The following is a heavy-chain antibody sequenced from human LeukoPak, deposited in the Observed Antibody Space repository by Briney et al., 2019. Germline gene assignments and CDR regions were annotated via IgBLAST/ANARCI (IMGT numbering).Heavy chain of an antibody. D-gene: IGHD6-6*01. Sequence: PGGSLRLSCAASGFTFSSYAISWVRQAPGKGLEWVSAISGSGGSTYYADSSKGRCTISRDNSKNTLYLQMNSLRAEDTAVYYCAKTIIAARPHYFDYWGQGTLVTVSS. CDR2: ISGSGGST. V-gene: IGHV3-23*01. CDR1: GFTFSSYA. CDR3: AKTIIAARPHYFDY. J-gene: IGHJ4*02.